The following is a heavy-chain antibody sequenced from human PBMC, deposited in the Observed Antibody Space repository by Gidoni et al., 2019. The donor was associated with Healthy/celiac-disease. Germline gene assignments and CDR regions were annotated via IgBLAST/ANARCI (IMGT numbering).Heavy chain of an antibody. CDR1: GDSASSNTAA. V-gene: IGHV6-1*01. J-gene: IGHJ5*02. D-gene: IGHD4-17*01. CDR2: TYYRSKWYN. Sequence: QVQLQQSGPGLGKPSQTLPLTGALSGDSASSNTAAGNWIRQSPSRGLAWLGRTYYRSKWYNDYAVSVKSRITINPDTSKNQFSLQLNSVTPEDTAVYYCAREIDYGDYFTLQNWFDPWGQGTLVTVSS. CDR3: AREIDYGDYFTLQNWFDP.